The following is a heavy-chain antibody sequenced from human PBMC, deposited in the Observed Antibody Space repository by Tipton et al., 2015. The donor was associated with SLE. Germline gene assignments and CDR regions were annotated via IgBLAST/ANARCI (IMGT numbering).Heavy chain of an antibody. CDR3: AKDFSWDGGNTGYFDH. J-gene: IGHJ4*02. D-gene: IGHD4-23*01. Sequence: SLRLSCAASGFTFDDYGMSWVRQAPGKGLEWVSGINWNGGSTGYADSVKGRFTISRDNAKNSLYLQMNSLRPEDTALYYCAKDFSWDGGNTGYFDHWGQGTLVTVSS. V-gene: IGHV3-20*04. CDR2: INWNGGST. CDR1: GFTFDDYG.